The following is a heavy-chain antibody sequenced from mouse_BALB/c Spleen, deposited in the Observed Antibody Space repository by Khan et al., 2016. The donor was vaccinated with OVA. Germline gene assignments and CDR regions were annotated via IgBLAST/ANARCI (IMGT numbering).Heavy chain of an antibody. CDR2: INTRSGYT. CDR3: ARRTTGYTMDY. J-gene: IGHJ4*01. V-gene: IGHV1-4*01. CDR1: GYTFTSNT. D-gene: IGHD2-14*01. Sequence: VQLQQSGAELARPGASVRMSCKASGYTFTSNTMHWVKKRPGQGLEWIGYINTRSGYTNFNQNFKDKATLTADKSSSTAYMQLSSLTSEDSAVYYCARRTTGYTMDYWGQGTSVTVSS.